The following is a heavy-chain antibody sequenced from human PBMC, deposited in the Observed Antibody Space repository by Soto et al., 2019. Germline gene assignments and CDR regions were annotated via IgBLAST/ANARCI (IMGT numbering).Heavy chain of an antibody. Sequence: QVQLQQWGAGLLKPSETLSLTCAVYGGSFNAYYWSWIRQPPGKELEWIGEVNHSGSTTYNPSRKSRVTISVDTSKNQFSLKLSSMTAADTAVYYCARQWLVRYFDLWGRGTLVTVSS. D-gene: IGHD6-19*01. J-gene: IGHJ2*01. V-gene: IGHV4-34*02. CDR1: GGSFNAYY. CDR3: ARQWLVRYFDL. CDR2: VNHSGST.